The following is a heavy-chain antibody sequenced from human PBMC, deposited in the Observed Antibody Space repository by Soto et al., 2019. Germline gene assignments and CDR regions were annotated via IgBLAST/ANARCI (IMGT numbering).Heavy chain of an antibody. Sequence: QVQLQESGPGLVKPSETLSLTCTVSGGSVSSGSYYWGWIRQPPGKGLEWIGYIYYSGSTNYNPSLKRRATIAVDPSKNQFSLKLSSVTAADTAVYYCARDYCSGGSCYPGYYYYYGMDVWGQGTTVTVSS. D-gene: IGHD2-15*01. V-gene: IGHV4-61*01. CDR3: ARDYCSGGSCYPGYYYYYGMDV. J-gene: IGHJ6*02. CDR1: GGSVSSGSYY. CDR2: IYYSGST.